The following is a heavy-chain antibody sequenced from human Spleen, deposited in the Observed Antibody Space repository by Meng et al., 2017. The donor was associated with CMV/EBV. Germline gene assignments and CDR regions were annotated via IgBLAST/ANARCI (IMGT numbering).Heavy chain of an antibody. CDR2: IYYRGNT. CDR1: GGSIGSGAYY. CDR3: ARAGGYASPLDY. Sequence: SETLSLTCTVSGGSIGSGAYYWSWIRQQPGKGLEWIGYIYYRGNTNYTPSLKSRVTMSPDTPKNQFSLKLSSVTAADTAVYYCARAGGYASPLDYWGQGTLVTVSS. V-gene: IGHV4-61*08. J-gene: IGHJ4*02. D-gene: IGHD2-8*02.